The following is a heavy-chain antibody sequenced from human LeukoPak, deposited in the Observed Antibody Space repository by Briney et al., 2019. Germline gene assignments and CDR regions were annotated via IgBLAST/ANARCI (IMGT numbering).Heavy chain of an antibody. V-gene: IGHV3-72*01. D-gene: IGHD6-19*01. J-gene: IGHJ4*02. CDR2: SRNKANSYTT. CDR3: ARAYTSGWYSPSY. CDR1: GFTSSDHY. Sequence: TGGSLRLSCAASGFTSSDHYMDWVRQAPGKGLEWVGRSRNKANSYTTDYAASVKGRFTISRDDSKNSLYLQMNSLKTEDTAVYYCARAYTSGWYSPSYWGQGTLVTVSS.